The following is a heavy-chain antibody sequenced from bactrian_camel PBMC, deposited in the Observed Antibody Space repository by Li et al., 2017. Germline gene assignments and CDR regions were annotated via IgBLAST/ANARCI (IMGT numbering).Heavy chain of an antibody. V-gene: IGHV3S1*01. D-gene: IGHD4*01. CDR2: IRPGATTT. J-gene: IGHJ4*01. Sequence: QVQLVESGGGSVQDGGSLKLSCIAAPKYPTSTYCMAWFRQVPGKEREGVASIRPGATTTAYASSVRGRFTISRDNDANTVYLQMSSLKPEDTGVYYCAVRVGGCRIYDDDWNYWGQGTQVTVS. CDR3: AVRVGGCRIYDDDWNY. CDR1: KYPTSTYC.